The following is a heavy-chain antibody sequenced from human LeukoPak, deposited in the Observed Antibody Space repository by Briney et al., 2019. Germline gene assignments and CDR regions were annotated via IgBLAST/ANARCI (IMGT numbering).Heavy chain of an antibody. D-gene: IGHD1-26*01. Sequence: GGSLQISCQGSGYTFTSYWSGGVRQLPGKGLEGMGIIYPGDSDTRYSPSFQGQVTISADKSISTAYLQWSSLKASDTAMYYCARLSGATVYYYYMDVWGKGTTVTVSS. CDR3: ARLSGATVYYYYMDV. CDR1: GYTFTSYW. V-gene: IGHV5-51*01. CDR2: IYPGDSDT. J-gene: IGHJ6*03.